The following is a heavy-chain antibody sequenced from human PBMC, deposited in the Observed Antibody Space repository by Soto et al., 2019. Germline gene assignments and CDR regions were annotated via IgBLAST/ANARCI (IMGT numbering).Heavy chain of an antibody. CDR1: GGSISGYY. CDR2: IYHTGTT. D-gene: IGHD6-13*01. V-gene: IGHV4-59*08. CDR3: ARHAAAAVHNWFDP. Sequence: PSETLSLTCTVSGGSISGYYWSWIRQPPGKGLEWIGYIYHTGTTNYNPSLKSRLTMSMDTSKSQFSLKLSSATAADTAVYYCARHAAAAVHNWFDPWGQGTLVTVSS. J-gene: IGHJ5*02.